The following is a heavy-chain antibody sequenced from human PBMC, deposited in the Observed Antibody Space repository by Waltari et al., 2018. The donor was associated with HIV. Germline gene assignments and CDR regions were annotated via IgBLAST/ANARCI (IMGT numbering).Heavy chain of an antibody. CDR3: ARGRLLWFGELLSNWFDP. CDR1: GYTFTSYD. J-gene: IGHJ5*02. CDR2: MNPNSGNT. D-gene: IGHD3-10*01. Sequence: QVQLVQSGAEVKKPGASVKVSCKASGYTFTSYDINWLRQATGHGLEWMGWMNPNSGNTAYAQKFQGRVTMTRNTSISTAYMELRSLRSDDTAVYYCARGRLLWFGELLSNWFDPWGQGTLVTVSS. V-gene: IGHV1-8*01.